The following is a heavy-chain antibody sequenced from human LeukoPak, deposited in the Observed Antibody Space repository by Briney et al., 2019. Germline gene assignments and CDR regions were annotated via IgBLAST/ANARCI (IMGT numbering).Heavy chain of an antibody. J-gene: IGHJ5*02. V-gene: IGHV1-69*04. D-gene: IGHD3-22*01. Sequence: SVKVSCKASGFTFTNYYMHWVRQAPGQGLEWMGMIIPMLGIANYAQKFQGRVTITADKSTSTAYMEMSSLRSEDTAVYYCARGPYYYDRSGYADTWGQGTLVTVSS. CDR3: ARGPYYYDRSGYADT. CDR2: IIPMLGIA. CDR1: GFTFTNYY.